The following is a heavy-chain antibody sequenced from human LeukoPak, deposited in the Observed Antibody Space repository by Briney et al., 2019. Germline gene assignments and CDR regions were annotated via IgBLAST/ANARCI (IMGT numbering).Heavy chain of an antibody. D-gene: IGHD3-10*01. CDR3: ARDRVGDYYGSGAPPDWFDP. V-gene: IGHV3-48*03. J-gene: IGHJ5*02. CDR2: ISSSGSTI. CDR1: GFTFSSYE. Sequence: GGSLRLSCAASGFTFSSYEMNWVRQAPGKGLEWVSYISSSGSTIYYADSVKGRFTISRDNAKNSLYLQMNSLRAEDTAVYYCARDRVGDYYGSGAPPDWFDPWGQGTLVTVSS.